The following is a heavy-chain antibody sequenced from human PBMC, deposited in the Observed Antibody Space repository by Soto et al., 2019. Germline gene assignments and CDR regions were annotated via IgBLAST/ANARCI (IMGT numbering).Heavy chain of an antibody. CDR3: AKASEWLFGNWFDP. V-gene: IGHV1-69*13. Sequence: SVKVSCKASGGTFSSYAISWVRQAPGQGLEWMGGIIPIFGTANYAQKFQGRVTITADESKNTLYLQMNSLRAEDTALYYCAKASEWLFGNWFDPWGQGTLVTVSS. CDR1: GGTFSSYA. CDR2: IIPIFGTA. J-gene: IGHJ5*02. D-gene: IGHD3-3*01.